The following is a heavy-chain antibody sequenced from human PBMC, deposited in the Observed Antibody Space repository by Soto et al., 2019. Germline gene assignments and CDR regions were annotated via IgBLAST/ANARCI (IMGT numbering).Heavy chain of an antibody. CDR3: AAGSIVVVPAAMGLDY. Sequence: ASVKVSCKVSGYTLTELSMHWVRQAPGKGIEWMGGFDPEDGETIYAQKFQGRVTMTEDTSTDTAYMELSSLRSEDTAVYYCAAGSIVVVPAAMGLDYWGQGTLVTVSS. D-gene: IGHD2-2*01. CDR2: FDPEDGET. J-gene: IGHJ4*02. CDR1: GYTLTELS. V-gene: IGHV1-24*01.